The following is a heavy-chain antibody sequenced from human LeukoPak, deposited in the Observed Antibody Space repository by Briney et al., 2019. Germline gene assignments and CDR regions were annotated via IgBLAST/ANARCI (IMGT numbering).Heavy chain of an antibody. V-gene: IGHV3-74*01. CDR1: GFTFSSYW. CDR2: IKSDVLST. Sequence: GGSRRLSCAVYGFTFSSYWMHWVRQAPGKGRVWVSYIKSDVLSTSYAHSVKGRFPIPRDDAKNTLYLQMNSLRAEDTAVYYCARDPLWLGELRVYWGKGNLVTVSS. J-gene: IGHJ4*02. D-gene: IGHD3-10*01. CDR3: ARDPLWLGELRVY.